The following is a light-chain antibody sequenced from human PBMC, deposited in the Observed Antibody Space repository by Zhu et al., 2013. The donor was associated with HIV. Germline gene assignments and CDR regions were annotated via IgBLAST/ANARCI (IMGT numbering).Light chain of an antibody. CDR3: QQYGTSLLFT. CDR2: GAS. V-gene: IGKV3-20*01. CDR1: QSVTNSY. Sequence: EIVLTQSPGTLSLSPGERATLSCRASQSVTNSYLAWYQQKPGQAPKLLIYGASIRATGIPDRFSGGGSGTDFTLTINRLEPEDFAVYYCQQYGTSLLFTFGPGTKVDLK. J-gene: IGKJ3*01.